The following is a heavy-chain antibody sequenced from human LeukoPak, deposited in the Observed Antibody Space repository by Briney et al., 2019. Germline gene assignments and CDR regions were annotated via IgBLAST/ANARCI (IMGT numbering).Heavy chain of an antibody. D-gene: IGHD3-22*01. J-gene: IGHJ4*02. CDR1: GGSMSSGGYS. V-gene: IGHV4-30-2*01. CDR2: IYHSGST. CDR3: ARGNYYDSSGYYYDYFDY. Sequence: SQTLSLTCAVSGGSMSSGGYSWSWIRQPPGKGLEWIGYIYHSGSTYYNPSLKSRVTISVDRSKNQFSLKLSSVTAADTAVYYCARGNYYDSSGYYYDYFDYWGQGTLVTVSS.